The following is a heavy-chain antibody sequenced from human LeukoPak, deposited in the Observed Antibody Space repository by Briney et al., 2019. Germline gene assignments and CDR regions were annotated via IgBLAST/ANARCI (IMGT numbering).Heavy chain of an antibody. CDR3: ARDFRDGYSPGFDP. V-gene: IGHV6-1*01. D-gene: IGHD5-24*01. CDR1: GDSVSSNSAA. J-gene: IGHJ5*02. CDR2: TYFRSKWFN. Sequence: SQTPSLTCAISGDSVSSNSAAWNWIRQSPSRGLEWLGRTYFRSKWFNDYAVSVKGRITINPDTSKNQFSLQLNSVTPEDTAVYYCARDFRDGYSPGFDPWGQGTLVTVSS.